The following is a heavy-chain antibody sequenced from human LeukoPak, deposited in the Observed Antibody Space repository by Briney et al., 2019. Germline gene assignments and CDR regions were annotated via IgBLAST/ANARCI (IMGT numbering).Heavy chain of an antibody. CDR2: IYPGDSDT. Sequence: GESLKISCKGSGYSFANYWIGWVRQMPGKGLEWMAIIYPGDSDTRYSPSLQGKGTISADKSIITAYLQWNGLKASDTAMYYCARRGYSYGSYYFDYWGQGTLVTVSS. D-gene: IGHD5-18*01. CDR1: GYSFANYW. J-gene: IGHJ4*02. V-gene: IGHV5-51*01. CDR3: ARRGYSYGSYYFDY.